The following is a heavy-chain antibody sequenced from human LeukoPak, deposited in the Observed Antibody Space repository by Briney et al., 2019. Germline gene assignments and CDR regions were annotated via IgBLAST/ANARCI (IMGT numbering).Heavy chain of an antibody. CDR3: AKGYHYDSSGYYYLDY. Sequence: PGGSLRLSCAASGFTFSSYAMHWVRQAPGKGLEWVSFITGDGGSTYYADSVKGRFTISRDNSKNSLYLQMNSLRTQDTALYYCAKGYHYDSSGYYYLDYWGQGTLVTVSS. J-gene: IGHJ4*02. CDR1: GFTFSSYA. D-gene: IGHD3-22*01. CDR2: ITGDGGST. V-gene: IGHV3-43*02.